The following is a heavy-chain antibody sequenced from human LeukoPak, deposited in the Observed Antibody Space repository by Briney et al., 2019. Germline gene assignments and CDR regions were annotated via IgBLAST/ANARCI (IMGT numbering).Heavy chain of an antibody. CDR1: GFTFSSYS. J-gene: IGHJ5*02. CDR3: ARDSTPYSSGWYH. Sequence: PGGSLRLSCVASGFTFSSYSMNWVRQAPGKGLEWVSYITRSSSAKFYADSVKGRFTISRDNAKNSLYLQMNSLRAEDTAVYYCARDSTPYSSGWYHWGQGTLVTVSS. D-gene: IGHD6-19*01. V-gene: IGHV3-48*04. CDR2: ITRSSSAK.